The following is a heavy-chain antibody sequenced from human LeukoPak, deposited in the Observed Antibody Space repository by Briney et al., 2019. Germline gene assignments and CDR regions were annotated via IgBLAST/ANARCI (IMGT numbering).Heavy chain of an antibody. CDR1: GDSISSSIW. CDR2: IYYSGSA. J-gene: IGHJ4*02. V-gene: IGHV4-4*02. CDR3: ARRDVITGTTDY. D-gene: IGHD1-14*01. Sequence: SETLSLTCAVSGDSISSSIWWTWVRQPPGKGLEWIGYIYYSGSANYNPSLKSRVTISVDTSKNQFSLKLSSVTAADTAVYYCARRDVITGTTDYWGQGTLVTVSS.